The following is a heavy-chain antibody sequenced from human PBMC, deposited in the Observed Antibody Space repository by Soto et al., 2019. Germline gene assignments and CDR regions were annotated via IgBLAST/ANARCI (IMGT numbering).Heavy chain of an antibody. CDR2: INPNSGGT. J-gene: IGHJ3*02. D-gene: IGHD3-22*01. Sequence: ASVKVSCKASGYTFTGYYMHWVRQAPGQGLEWVGWINPNSGGTNYAQKFQGWVTMTRDTSISTAYMELSRLRSDDTAVYYCARESSSGYYAGDAFDIWGQGTMVTVSS. CDR3: ARESSSGYYAGDAFDI. CDR1: GYTFTGYY. V-gene: IGHV1-2*04.